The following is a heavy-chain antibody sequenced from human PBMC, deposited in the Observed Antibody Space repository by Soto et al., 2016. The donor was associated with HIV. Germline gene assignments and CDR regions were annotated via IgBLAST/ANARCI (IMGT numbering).Heavy chain of an antibody. Sequence: QVQLVQSGAEVKKPGASVKVSCKASGYTFTTYYMHWVRQAPGQGPEWMGWINPNSGATNLAQNFQGRVTMTRDTSLSTAYMELRRLRSDDTAVYYCASEEISGSYHFDYWGQGTLVTVSS. J-gene: IGHJ4*02. CDR3: ASEEISGSYHFDY. D-gene: IGHD1-26*01. V-gene: IGHV1-2*02. CDR2: INPNSGAT. CDR1: GYTFTTYY.